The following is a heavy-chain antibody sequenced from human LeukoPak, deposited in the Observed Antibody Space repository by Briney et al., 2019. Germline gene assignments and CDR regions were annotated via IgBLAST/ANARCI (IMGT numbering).Heavy chain of an antibody. CDR1: GFTFSSYA. Sequence: GGSLRLSCVASGFTFSSYAMSWVRQAPGKGLECLSYISGSGTDINYADSVRGRFTISRDNAKDLLYLQMNDLGVEDTAVYYCARTARHLDYWGQGTLVTVSS. J-gene: IGHJ4*02. V-gene: IGHV3-21*05. CDR2: ISGSGTDI. CDR3: ARTARHLDY. D-gene: IGHD5-18*01.